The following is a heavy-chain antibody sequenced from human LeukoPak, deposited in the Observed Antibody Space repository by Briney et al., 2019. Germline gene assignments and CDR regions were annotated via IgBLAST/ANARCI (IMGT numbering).Heavy chain of an antibody. D-gene: IGHD1-26*01. CDR3: ASGSYYFDF. J-gene: IGHJ4*02. CDR2: IYYSGST. Sequence: SETLSLTCTVSGGSISSHYWSWIRQPPGKGLEWIGYIYYSGSTNYNPSLKSRVTISVVTSKNQFSLKLGSVTAADTAIYYCASGSYYFDFWGQGTLVTVSS. CDR1: GGSISSHY. V-gene: IGHV4-59*11.